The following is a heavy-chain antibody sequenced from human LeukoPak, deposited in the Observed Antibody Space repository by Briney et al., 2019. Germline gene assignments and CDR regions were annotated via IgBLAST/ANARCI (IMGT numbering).Heavy chain of an antibody. CDR1: GGSIRSSSYY. J-gene: IGHJ4*02. CDR3: ARHELPGMAVSTGFDY. CDR2: FYYSGST. V-gene: IGHV4-39*01. Sequence: PSETLSLTCTVSGGSIRSSSYYWGWIRQPPGKGLEWIGSFYYSGSTFYNPSLKSRVTISVNTSKNQFSLRLTSVTAADTAFYYCARHELPGMAVSTGFDYWGQGTLVTVSS. D-gene: IGHD6-19*01.